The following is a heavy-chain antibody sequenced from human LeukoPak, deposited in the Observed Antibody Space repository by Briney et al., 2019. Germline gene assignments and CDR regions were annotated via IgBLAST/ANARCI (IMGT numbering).Heavy chain of an antibody. Sequence: PSESLSLTCSVSGGSISAGSHYWAWVRQPPGKGLEWIGSVYYTGSTRYNTSLKSRVTISVDMSKNDLFLTVNSVTAADTAFYYCARRDYRAWIDPWGQGILATVPP. CDR2: VYYTGST. CDR3: ARRDYRAWIDP. CDR1: GGSISAGSHY. J-gene: IGHJ5*02. V-gene: IGHV4-39*01. D-gene: IGHD2-21*01.